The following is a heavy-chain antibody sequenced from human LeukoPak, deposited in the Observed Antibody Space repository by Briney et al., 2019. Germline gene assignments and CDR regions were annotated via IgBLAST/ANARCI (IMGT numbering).Heavy chain of an antibody. D-gene: IGHD2-2*01. CDR3: ARATVPAAMVGYMDV. V-gene: IGHV1-69*13. CDR2: IIPIFGTA. J-gene: IGHJ6*03. CDR1: GGTFSSYA. Sequence: GASVKVSCKASGGTFSSYAISWVRQAPGQGLEWMGGIIPIFGTANYAQKFQGRVTITADESTSTAYMELSSLRSEDTAVYYCARATVPAAMVGYMDVWGKGTTVTISS.